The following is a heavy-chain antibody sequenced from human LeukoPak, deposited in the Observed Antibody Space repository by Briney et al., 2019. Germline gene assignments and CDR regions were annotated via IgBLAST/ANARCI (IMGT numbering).Heavy chain of an antibody. Sequence: SETLSLTCTVSGGSISTYYWTWIRQPPGKGLEWIGSISYSGSTNYSPSLEGRVTMSVDTSKNQFSLKLSSVTAADTAVYYCASSPPGTEYFHHWGQGTLVTVSS. CDR3: ASSPPGTEYFHH. CDR1: GGSISTYY. J-gene: IGHJ1*01. V-gene: IGHV4-59*08. CDR2: ISYSGST.